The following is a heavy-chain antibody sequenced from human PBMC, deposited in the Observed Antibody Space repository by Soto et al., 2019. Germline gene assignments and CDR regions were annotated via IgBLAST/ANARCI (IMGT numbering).Heavy chain of an antibody. CDR3: ASSPSIPDIVVVPAALTDYYGMDV. D-gene: IGHD2-2*01. Sequence: PGESLKISCKGSGYSFTSYWISWVRQMPGKGLEWMGRIDPSDSYTNYSPSFQGHVTISADKSISTAYLQWSSLKASDTAMYYCASSPSIPDIVVVPAALTDYYGMDVWGQGTTVTVSS. V-gene: IGHV5-10-1*01. CDR2: IDPSDSYT. J-gene: IGHJ6*02. CDR1: GYSFTSYW.